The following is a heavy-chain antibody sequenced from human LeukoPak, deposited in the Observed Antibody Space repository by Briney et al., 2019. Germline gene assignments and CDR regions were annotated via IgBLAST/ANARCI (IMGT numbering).Heavy chain of an antibody. CDR1: GCTFSDYY. V-gene: IGHV3-11*06. CDR3: ASRGYSYGPPDY. D-gene: IGHD5-18*01. J-gene: IGHJ4*02. Sequence: WGSLSLSCAASGCTFSDYYRSWIRQPPGKGLEWVSYISSSSSYTNYADSVKGRFTISRDNAKNSLYLQMNSLRAEDTAVYYCASRGYSYGPPDYWGQGTLVTVSS. CDR2: ISSSSSYT.